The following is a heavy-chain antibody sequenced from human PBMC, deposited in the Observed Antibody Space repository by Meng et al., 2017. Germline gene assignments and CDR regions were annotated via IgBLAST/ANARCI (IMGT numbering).Heavy chain of an antibody. V-gene: IGHV4-59*01. D-gene: IGHD3-10*01. CDR1: GGSISSDY. Sequence: SCTVSGGSISSDYWSWIRQPPGKGLEWIGYIYYSGSTNYNTSLKSRVTISVDTSKNQFSLKLCSVTAADTAVYYCARWGKHSYGSGSKKNNWVDPWGQGTLVTVSS. CDR3: ARWGKHSYGSGSKKNNWVDP. J-gene: IGHJ5*02. CDR2: IYYSGST.